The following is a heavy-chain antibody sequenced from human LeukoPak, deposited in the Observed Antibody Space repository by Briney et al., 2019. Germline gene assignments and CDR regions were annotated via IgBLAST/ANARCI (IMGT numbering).Heavy chain of an antibody. D-gene: IGHD3-22*01. CDR3: AKLHYHDSPRSWGMDV. Sequence: GGSLRLSCAASGFTLRGYGMSWVRQAPGKGLEWVSVISGGGGGTNYADSVKGRFTISRDISKNTLYLQMNSLRAEDTAIYYCAKLHYHDSPRSWGMDVGGQGTTVTVPS. CDR1: GFTLRGYG. J-gene: IGHJ6*02. CDR2: ISGGGGGT. V-gene: IGHV3-23*01.